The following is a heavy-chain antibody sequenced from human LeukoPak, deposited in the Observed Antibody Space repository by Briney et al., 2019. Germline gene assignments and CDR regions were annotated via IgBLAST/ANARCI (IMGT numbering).Heavy chain of an antibody. D-gene: IGHD2-8*01. CDR2: IYYSGST. Sequence: PSETLSLTCTGSGGSISSYYWSWIRQPPGKGLEWIGYIYYSGSTNYNPSLKSRVTISVDTSKNQFSLKLSSVTAADTAVYYCARGTDIVPDGYWGQGTLVTVSS. CDR1: GGSISSYY. J-gene: IGHJ4*02. V-gene: IGHV4-59*01. CDR3: ARGTDIVPDGY.